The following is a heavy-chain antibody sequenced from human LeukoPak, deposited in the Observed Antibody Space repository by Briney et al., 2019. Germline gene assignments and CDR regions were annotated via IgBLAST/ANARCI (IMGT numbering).Heavy chain of an antibody. CDR2: INPDTGDK. D-gene: IGHD2-21*02. CDR1: GYTFTNYH. CDR3: ARTTSMTASGYDY. V-gene: IGHV1-8*03. Sequence: ASVKVSCKASGYTFTNYHINWVRQASGQGLEWMTWINPDTGDKGYARKFQGRVTITTDTSISTAYMELSSLSSEDTAVYFRARTTSMTASGYDYWGQGTLVTVSS. J-gene: IGHJ4*02.